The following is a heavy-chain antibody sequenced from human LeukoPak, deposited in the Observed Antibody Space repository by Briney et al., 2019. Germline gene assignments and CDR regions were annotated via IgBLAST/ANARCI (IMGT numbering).Heavy chain of an antibody. D-gene: IGHD3-22*01. CDR1: GFTFSSYW. Sequence: PGGSLRLSCAASGFTFSSYWMHWVRQAPGKGLEWVSSISSSSSYIYYADSVKGRFTISRDNAKNSLYLQMNSLRAEDTAVYYCARETYDSSGCYDYWGQGTLVTVSS. CDR2: ISSSSSYI. J-gene: IGHJ4*02. CDR3: ARETYDSSGCYDY. V-gene: IGHV3-21*01.